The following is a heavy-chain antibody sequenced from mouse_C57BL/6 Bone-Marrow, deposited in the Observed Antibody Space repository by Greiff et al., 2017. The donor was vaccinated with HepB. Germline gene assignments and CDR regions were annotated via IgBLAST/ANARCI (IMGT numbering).Heavy chain of an antibody. CDR1: GYAFSSYW. V-gene: IGHV1-80*01. CDR2: IYPGDGDT. J-gene: IGHJ2*01. Sequence: QVQLQQSGAELVKPGASVKISCKASGYAFSSYWMNWVKQRPGKGLEWIGQIYPGDGDTNYNGKFKGKATLTADKSSSTAYMQLSSLTSEDSAVYFCARKTTVVAKGGYFDYWGQGTTLTVSS. CDR3: ARKTTVVAKGGYFDY. D-gene: IGHD1-1*01.